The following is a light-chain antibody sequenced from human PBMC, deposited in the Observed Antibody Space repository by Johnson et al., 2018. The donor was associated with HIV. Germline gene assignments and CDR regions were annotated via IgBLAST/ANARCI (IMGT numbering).Light chain of an antibody. V-gene: IGLV1-51*02. CDR1: SSNIGNNY. J-gene: IGLJ1*01. CDR3: GTWDSRLSVA. Sequence: QSVLTQPPSVSAAPGQKVTISCSGSSSNIGNNYVSWYQQLPGTAPKLLIYENNKRPSGIPDRFSGSKSGTSATLGITGLQTGDEADYYCGTWDSRLSVAFGTGTKVTV. CDR2: ENN.